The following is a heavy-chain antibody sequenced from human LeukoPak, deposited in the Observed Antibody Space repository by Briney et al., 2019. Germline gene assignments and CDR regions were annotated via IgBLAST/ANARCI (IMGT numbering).Heavy chain of an antibody. Sequence: SETLSLTCTVSGGSISSYYWSWIRQPPGKGLEWIGYIYYSGSTNYNPSLKSRVTISVDTSKNQFSLKLSSVNAADTAVYYCARVSLGTGTTAYYYYMDVWGKGTTVTVSS. CDR3: ARVSLGTGTTAYYYYMDV. J-gene: IGHJ6*03. V-gene: IGHV4-59*01. CDR1: GGSISSYY. CDR2: IYYSGST. D-gene: IGHD3-16*02.